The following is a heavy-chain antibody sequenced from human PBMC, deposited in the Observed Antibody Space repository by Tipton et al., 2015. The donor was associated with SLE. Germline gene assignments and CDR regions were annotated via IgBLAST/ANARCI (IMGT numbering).Heavy chain of an antibody. D-gene: IGHD6-13*01. CDR3: ARGRYSSWYFDL. Sequence: SLRLSCTTSGFTFDDYAMHWVRQAPGKGLEWVSGISWNGGIIGYADSVKGRFTISRDNAKNSVFLQMNSLRAEDTAVYYCARGRYSSWYFDLWGRGTLVTVSS. J-gene: IGHJ2*01. CDR2: ISWNGGII. CDR1: GFTFDDYA. V-gene: IGHV3-9*01.